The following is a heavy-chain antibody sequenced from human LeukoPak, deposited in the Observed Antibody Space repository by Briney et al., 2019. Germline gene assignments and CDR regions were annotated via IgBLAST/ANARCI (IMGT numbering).Heavy chain of an antibody. D-gene: IGHD2-15*01. J-gene: IGHJ5*02. CDR3: VTEPGYCTGGRCYGGWFDP. CDR2: IYYSGST. Sequence: SETLSLTYTVSGGSFSTYYWSWIRQPPGKGLEWIGYIYYSGSTNYNPSLKSRVTISVDTSKNQFSLKLSSVTAADTAVYYCVTEPGYCTGGRCYGGWFDPWGQGTLVTVSS. V-gene: IGHV4-59*12. CDR1: GGSFSTYY.